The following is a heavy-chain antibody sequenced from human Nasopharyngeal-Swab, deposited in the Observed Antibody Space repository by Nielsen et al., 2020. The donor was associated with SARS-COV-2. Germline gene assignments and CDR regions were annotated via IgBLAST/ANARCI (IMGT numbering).Heavy chain of an antibody. CDR1: GGSFSGYY. CDR2: INNSGST. Sequence: SETLSPTCAVYGGSFSGYYWSWIRQLPGKGLEWIGEINNSGSTNYNPTLKSRVTISVDTSKNQFSLKLSSVTAADTAVYYCARWDRAFYYYMDVWGKGTTVTVSS. D-gene: IGHD1-26*01. CDR3: ARWDRAFYYYMDV. V-gene: IGHV4-34*01. J-gene: IGHJ6*03.